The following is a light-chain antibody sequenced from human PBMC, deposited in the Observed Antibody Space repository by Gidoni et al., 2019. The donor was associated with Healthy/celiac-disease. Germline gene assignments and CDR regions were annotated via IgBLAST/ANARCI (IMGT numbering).Light chain of an antibody. CDR1: QSVSSSY. Sequence: EIVLTQSPGTLSLSPGERATLSCRASQSVSSSYLAWYQQKPGQAPRLLIYGASSRATGIPDRFSGSGPGKDFTLTISRLEPEDFAVYYCQQYGSSGTFGQGTKVEIK. J-gene: IGKJ1*01. V-gene: IGKV3-20*01. CDR3: QQYGSSGT. CDR2: GAS.